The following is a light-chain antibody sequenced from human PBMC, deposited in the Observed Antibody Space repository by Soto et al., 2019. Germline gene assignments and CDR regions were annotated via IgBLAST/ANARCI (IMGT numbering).Light chain of an antibody. CDR3: QHHNSYSQT. CDR1: QSIRYY. Sequence: DIQLTQSPPTLSASVGDRVTITCRARQSIRYYLAWYQQMPGNDPKLLIYGASILQSGVPSRFSGSGSGTEFTLTISSLQPDDFATYFCQHHNSYSQTFGQGTKVEIK. CDR2: GAS. J-gene: IGKJ1*01. V-gene: IGKV1-5*01.